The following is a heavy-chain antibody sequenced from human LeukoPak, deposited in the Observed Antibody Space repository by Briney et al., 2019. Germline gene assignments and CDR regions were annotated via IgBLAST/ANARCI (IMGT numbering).Heavy chain of an antibody. CDR1: GFTFSSYG. V-gene: IGHV3-30*18. J-gene: IGHJ4*02. Sequence: GGSLRLSCAASGFTFSSYGMHWVRQAPGKGLYWVAVISSDGSNKYYADSVKGRFTISRDNSKNTLYLQMNGLRGEDTAVYYGAKGYNWNYAYWGQGTLVTVSS. D-gene: IGHD1-1*01. CDR3: AKGYNWNYAY. CDR2: ISSDGSNK.